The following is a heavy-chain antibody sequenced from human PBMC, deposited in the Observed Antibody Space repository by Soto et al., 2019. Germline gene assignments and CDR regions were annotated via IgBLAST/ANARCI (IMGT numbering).Heavy chain of an antibody. CDR1: GGSISSSNW. D-gene: IGHD6-19*01. V-gene: IGHV4-4*02. CDR3: ARDPGYSSGWRKNWFDP. CDR2: IYHSGST. Sequence: QVQLQESGPGLVKPSGTLSLTCAVSGGSISSSNWWSWVRQPPGKGLEWIGEIYHSGSTNYNPSLKSRGTISVDKSKNQFSLKLSSVTAADTAVYYCARDPGYSSGWRKNWFDPWGQGTLVTVSS. J-gene: IGHJ5*02.